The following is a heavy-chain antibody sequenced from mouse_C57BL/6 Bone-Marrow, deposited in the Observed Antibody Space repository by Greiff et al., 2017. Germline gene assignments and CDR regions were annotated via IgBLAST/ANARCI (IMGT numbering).Heavy chain of an antibody. D-gene: IGHD1-1*01. CDR2: IYPRSGNT. V-gene: IGHV1-81*01. CDR3: ARWNYYGSSYGY. Sequence: QVQLQQSGAELARPGASVKLSCKASGYTFTSYGISWVKQRTGQGLEWIGEIYPRSGNTYYNEKFKGKATLTADKSSSTAYMELRSLTSEDAAVYFCARWNYYGSSYGYWGQGTTLTVSA. CDR1: GYTFTSYG. J-gene: IGHJ2*01.